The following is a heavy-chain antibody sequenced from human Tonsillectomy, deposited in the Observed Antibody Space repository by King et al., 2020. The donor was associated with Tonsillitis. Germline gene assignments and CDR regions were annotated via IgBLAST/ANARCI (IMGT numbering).Heavy chain of an antibody. V-gene: IGHV3-21*01. J-gene: IGHJ4*02. CDR2: ISSSSSYI. CDR1: GFTFSSYS. Sequence: QLVQSGGGLVKPGGSLRLSCAASGFTFSSYSMNWVRQAPGKGLEWVSSISSSSSYIYYADSVKGRVTISRDNAKNSLYLQMNSLRAEDTAVYYCARVPLGVAVYPVYFDYWGQGTLVTVSS. D-gene: IGHD6-19*01. CDR3: ARVPLGVAVYPVYFDY.